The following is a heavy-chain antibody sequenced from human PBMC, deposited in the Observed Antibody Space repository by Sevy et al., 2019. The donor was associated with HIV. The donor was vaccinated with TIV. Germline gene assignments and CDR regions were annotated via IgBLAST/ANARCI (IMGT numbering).Heavy chain of an antibody. V-gene: IGHV3-33*01. D-gene: IGHD1-26*01. CDR2: IWYDGNNA. J-gene: IGHJ4*02. CDR3: ARDLEEWELRYLGY. CDR1: GFTFSSYG. Sequence: GGSLRLSCAASGFTFSSYGMDWARQAPGEGLEWVAIIWYDGNNAYYADSVKGRFTISRDNSKNTLYLQMNSLRAEDTAVYYCARDLEEWELRYLGYWGQGTLVTVSS.